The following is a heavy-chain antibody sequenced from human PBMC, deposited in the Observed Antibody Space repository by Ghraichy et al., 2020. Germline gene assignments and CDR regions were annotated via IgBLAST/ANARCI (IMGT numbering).Heavy chain of an antibody. V-gene: IGHV1-8*01. D-gene: IGHD2-15*01. CDR1: GYTFSSYE. CDR3: ARGHSGMTTFDI. Sequence: ASVKVSCKASGYTFSSYEIHWVRQATGQGQGLEWMGWMHANGNTAYAHKFQGRVTMTRSTSTNTAYVELSSLRSEDTAVYYCARGHSGMTTFDIWGQGTMVTVTS. J-gene: IGHJ3*02. CDR2: MHANGNT.